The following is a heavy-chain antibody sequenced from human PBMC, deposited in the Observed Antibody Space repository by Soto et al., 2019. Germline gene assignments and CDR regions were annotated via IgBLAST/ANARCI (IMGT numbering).Heavy chain of an antibody. CDR2: INGKGTST. J-gene: IGHJ4*02. Sequence: DVQLEESGGGQGQPGRSLRLSCAASKFIFEDYSMYWIRQRPGVGLEWVAGINGKGTSTDYAASVRGRFTISRDNTKKSLFLQMDSLRLEDTAVYFCVKESLGDTSGWYYFDSWGPGTLVSVSS. CDR1: KFIFEDYS. V-gene: IGHV3-9*01. D-gene: IGHD6-19*01. CDR3: VKESLGDTSGWYYFDS.